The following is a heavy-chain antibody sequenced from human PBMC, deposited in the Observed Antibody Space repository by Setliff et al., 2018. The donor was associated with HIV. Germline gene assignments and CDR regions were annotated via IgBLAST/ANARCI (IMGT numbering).Heavy chain of an antibody. CDR2: IYYNGNT. V-gene: IGHV4-34*01. CDR3: ASLPPLYDSSGYYFDY. Sequence: SETLSLTCAVYGGSFNDYYWSWIRQPPGKGLEWIGSIYYNGNTYYNPSLNSRVTISVDASKNQFSLKLSSVTAADTAVYYCASLPPLYDSSGYYFDYWGQGTLVTVSS. CDR1: GGSFNDYY. J-gene: IGHJ4*02. D-gene: IGHD3-22*01.